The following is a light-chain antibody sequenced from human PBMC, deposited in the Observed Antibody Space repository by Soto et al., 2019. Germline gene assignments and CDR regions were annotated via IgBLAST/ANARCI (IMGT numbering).Light chain of an antibody. Sequence: DLQMTQSPSAVSASVGDTVTVTCRASQGITTFLAWFRQRPGKVPERLIYGASSLQSGVPSRFSGRRSGTEFTPTISSLQPEDFGTYYCLQHNCYPYTFGPGTKVEIK. CDR1: QGITTF. J-gene: IGKJ2*01. V-gene: IGKV1-17*03. CDR3: LQHNCYPYT. CDR2: GAS.